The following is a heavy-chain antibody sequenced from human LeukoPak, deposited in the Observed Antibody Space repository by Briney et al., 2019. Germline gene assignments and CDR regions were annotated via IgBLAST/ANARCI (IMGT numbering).Heavy chain of an antibody. CDR2: IIPILGIA. V-gene: IGHV1-69*04. CDR3: ATLPDYYYYGMDV. J-gene: IGHJ6*02. Sequence: AASVKVSCKASGGTFSSYAISWVRQAPGQGLEWMGRIIPILGIANYAQKFQGRVTITADKSTSTAYMELSSLRSEDTAVYYCATLPDYYYYGMDVWGQGTTVTVSS. CDR1: GGTFSSYA.